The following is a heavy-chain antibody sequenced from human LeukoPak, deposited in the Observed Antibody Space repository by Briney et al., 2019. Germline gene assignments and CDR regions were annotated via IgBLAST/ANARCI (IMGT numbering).Heavy chain of an antibody. J-gene: IGHJ4*02. D-gene: IGHD3-9*01. CDR3: AREELRYFDWLPAFVDY. Sequence: GGSLRLSCAASGFTFSSYSMNWVRQAPGKGLEWVSYISSSSTIYYADSVKGRFTISRDNAKNSLYLQMNSLRAEDTAVYYCAREELRYFDWLPAFVDYWGQGTLVTVSS. CDR2: ISSSSTI. V-gene: IGHV3-48*01. CDR1: GFTFSSYS.